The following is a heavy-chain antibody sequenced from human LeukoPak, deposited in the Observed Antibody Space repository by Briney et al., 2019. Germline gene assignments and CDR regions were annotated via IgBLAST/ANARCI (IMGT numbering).Heavy chain of an antibody. CDR3: AKGDLWRRTDAFDI. J-gene: IGHJ3*02. CDR2: LSWNSGSI. D-gene: IGHD2-21*02. Sequence: GRSLRLSCAASGFTFDDYAKHWVRHAPGKGLEWVSGLSWNSGSIGYADSVKGRFTISRDNAKNSLYLQMNSLRAEDTALYYCAKGDLWRRTDAFDIWGQGTMVTVSS. CDR1: GFTFDDYA. V-gene: IGHV3-9*01.